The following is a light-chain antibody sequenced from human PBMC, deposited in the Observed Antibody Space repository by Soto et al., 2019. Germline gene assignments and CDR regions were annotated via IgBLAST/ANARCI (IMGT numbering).Light chain of an antibody. CDR3: QQYNSYRT. Sequence: DIQMSQSPSTLSASVGDRVTITCRASQSISRWLAWYRQKPGKAPKRLIYHASSLEGGVPSRFSGSGSGTEFTLTISSLQPDDFASYYCQQYNSYRTFGQGTKVDI. CDR2: HAS. V-gene: IGKV1-5*01. CDR1: QSISRW. J-gene: IGKJ1*01.